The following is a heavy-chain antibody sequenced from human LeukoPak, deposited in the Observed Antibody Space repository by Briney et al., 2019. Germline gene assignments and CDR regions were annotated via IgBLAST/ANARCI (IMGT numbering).Heavy chain of an antibody. CDR3: ARHPHCSSTTCSAWDS. J-gene: IGHJ4*02. D-gene: IGHD2-2*01. Sequence: PSETLSLTCTVSSDSISSSFHYWGWIRQPPGKGLEWLGSAFYRDRTYYNPSLKSRVTISVDTSKNQFSLKLSSVTATDTAVYYCARHPHCSSTTCSAWDSWGQGTLVTVSS. CDR2: AFYRDRT. V-gene: IGHV4-39*01. CDR1: SDSISSSFHY.